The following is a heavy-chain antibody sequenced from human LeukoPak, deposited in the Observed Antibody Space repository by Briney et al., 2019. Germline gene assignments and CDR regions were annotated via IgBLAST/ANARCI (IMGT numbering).Heavy chain of an antibody. V-gene: IGHV7-4-1*02. J-gene: IGHJ3*02. CDR2: ININTGNP. D-gene: IGHD2-21*02. CDR1: GYTFTTYT. Sequence: ASVKVSCKASGYTFTTYTMNWVRQAPGQGLEWMGWININTGNPTYAQGFTGRFVFSLDTSVSTAYLQISSLKAEDTAVYYCARDRERGDDAFDIWGQGTMVTVSS. CDR3: ARDRERGDDAFDI.